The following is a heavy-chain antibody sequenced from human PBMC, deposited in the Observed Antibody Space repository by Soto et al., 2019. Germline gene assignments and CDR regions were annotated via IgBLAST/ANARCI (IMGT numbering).Heavy chain of an antibody. Sequence: EGWRRRSGAASGFTFSSYAMSWVRKATGKGLAWVPGLRCSVFRTYYPDSVKGLFTISRDNSKNTLFLRMNRPRVEDTAVYYCMRPAPRGRHYFYFAMDVWAQATTVTVSS. CDR2: LRCSVFRT. CDR1: GFTFSSYA. D-gene: IGHD3-10*01. CDR3: MRPAPRGRHYFYFAMDV. V-gene: IGHV3-23*01. J-gene: IGHJ6*02.